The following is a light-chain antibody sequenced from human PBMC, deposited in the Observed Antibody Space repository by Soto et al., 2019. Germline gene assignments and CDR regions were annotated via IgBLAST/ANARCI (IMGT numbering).Light chain of an antibody. CDR1: QSVGSNY. J-gene: IGKJ1*01. CDR2: AVS. V-gene: IGKV3-20*01. CDR3: QQYGTSPWT. Sequence: EIVLTQSPGTLSLSPGERATLSCRASQSVGSNYLAWYQQKPGQAPRLLIFAVSRRATGIPDRFSGSGSGSDFTLTISRLEPEDFAVYYCQQYGTSPWTFGQGTKVEIK.